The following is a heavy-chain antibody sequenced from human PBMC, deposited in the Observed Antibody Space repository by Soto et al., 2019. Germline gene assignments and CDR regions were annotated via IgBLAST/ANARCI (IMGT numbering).Heavy chain of an antibody. Sequence: GGSLRLSCAASGFTFSNAWMNWVRQAPGKGLEWVGRIKSKTDGGTTDYAAPVKGRFTISRDDSKNTLYLQMNSLKTEDTAVYYCPTAFLGPQRYLYYYYSVRAVWGKGPTVPVSS. D-gene: IGHD3-3*01. CDR3: PTAFLGPQRYLYYYYSVRAV. CDR1: GFTFSNAW. CDR2: IKSKTDGGTT. J-gene: IGHJ6*04. V-gene: IGHV3-15*07.